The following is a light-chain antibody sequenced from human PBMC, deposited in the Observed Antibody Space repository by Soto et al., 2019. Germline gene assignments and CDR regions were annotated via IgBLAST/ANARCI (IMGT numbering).Light chain of an antibody. J-gene: IGKJ1*01. CDR3: QQYGGSPRT. Sequence: EIVLTQSPGTLSLSPGERATPSCRASQSVSSSYLAWYQQKPGQAPRLLIYDASNRATGIPARFSGSGSGTDFTLTISKLEPEDFAVYHCQQYGGSPRTFGQGTKVDIK. V-gene: IGKV3-20*01. CDR1: QSVSSSY. CDR2: DAS.